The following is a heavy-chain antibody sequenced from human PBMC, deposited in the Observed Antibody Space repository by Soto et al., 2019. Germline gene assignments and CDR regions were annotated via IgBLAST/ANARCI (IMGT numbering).Heavy chain of an antibody. Sequence: VQLVESGGGVVQPGRSLRLSCAASGFTFSDYAMHWVRQAPGKGLEWVAVVSHDGRNTHYADSVKGRFTISRDSSKNTVSLEMTSLRAEDXAVXXXXKGXRQWLVTSDFNYWGQGALVTVSS. V-gene: IGHV3-30*03. CDR3: XKGXRQWLVTSDFNY. CDR1: GFTFSDYA. D-gene: IGHD6-19*01. J-gene: IGHJ4*02. CDR2: VSHDGRNT.